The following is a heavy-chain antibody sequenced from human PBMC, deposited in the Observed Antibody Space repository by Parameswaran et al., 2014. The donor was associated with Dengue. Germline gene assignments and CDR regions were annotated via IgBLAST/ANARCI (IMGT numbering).Heavy chain of an antibody. D-gene: IGHD3-10*01. CDR3: ARASSYYYGSGSYGDY. CDR2: INPSGGST. Sequence: WVRQAPGQGLEWMGIINPSGGSTSYAQKFQGRVTMTRDTSTSTVYMELSSLRSEDTAVYYCARASSYYYGSGSYGDYWGQGTLVTVSS. V-gene: IGHV1-46*01. J-gene: IGHJ4*02.